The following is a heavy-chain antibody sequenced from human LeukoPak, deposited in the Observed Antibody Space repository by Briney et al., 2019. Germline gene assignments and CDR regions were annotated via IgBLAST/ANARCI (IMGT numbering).Heavy chain of an antibody. V-gene: IGHV3-20*04. J-gene: IGHJ6*03. CDR1: GFTFDDYG. D-gene: IGHD3-10*01. Sequence: TGGSLRISCAAPGFTFDDYGMTWVRQAPGEGLEWVSGMNWNGGSTGYADSVKGRFTIFRDNAKNSLYLQMNSLRAEDTALYYCARTNRGYYYYMDVWGKGTTVTVSS. CDR2: MNWNGGST. CDR3: ARTNRGYYYYMDV.